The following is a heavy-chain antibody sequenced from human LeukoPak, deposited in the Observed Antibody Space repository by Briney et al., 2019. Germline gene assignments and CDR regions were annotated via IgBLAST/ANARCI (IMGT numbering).Heavy chain of an antibody. Sequence: GGSLRLSCAASGFTFSDYYMSWIRQAPGKGLEWVSYISSSGSTIYYADSVKGRFTISRDNSKSSLYLQMNSLRADDAAVYYCARRGPASDYYYKGGFDIWGQGTMVTVSS. D-gene: IGHD3-22*01. CDR1: GFTFSDYY. V-gene: IGHV3-11*01. CDR2: ISSSGSTI. J-gene: IGHJ3*02. CDR3: ARRGPASDYYYKGGFDI.